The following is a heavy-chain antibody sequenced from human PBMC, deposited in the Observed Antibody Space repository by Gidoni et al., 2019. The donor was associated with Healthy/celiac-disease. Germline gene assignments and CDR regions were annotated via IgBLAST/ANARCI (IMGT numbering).Heavy chain of an antibody. V-gene: IGHV1-8*01. CDR3: AREPVTTYLYYYYYYGMDV. CDR1: GYTFTSYD. Sequence: QVQLVQSGAEVKKPGASVKVSCKASGYTFTSYDINWVRQATGQGLEWMGWMNPNSGNTGYAQKFQGRVTMTRNTSISTAYMELSSLRSEDTAVYYCAREPVTTYLYYYYYYGMDVWGQGTTVTVSS. J-gene: IGHJ6*02. CDR2: MNPNSGNT. D-gene: IGHD4-17*01.